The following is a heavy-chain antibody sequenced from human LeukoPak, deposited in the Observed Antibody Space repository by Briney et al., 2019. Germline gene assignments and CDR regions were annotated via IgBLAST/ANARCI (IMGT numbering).Heavy chain of an antibody. CDR1: GGSISSYY. V-gene: IGHV4-4*07. Sequence: SETLSLTCTVSGGSISSYYWSWIRQPAGKGLEWIGRIYTSGSTNYNPSLKSRVTMSVDTFKNQFSLKLSSVTAADTAVYYCARHYSAAGLFYFDYWGQGTLVTVSS. CDR3: ARHYSAAGLFYFDY. J-gene: IGHJ4*02. D-gene: IGHD6-13*01. CDR2: IYTSGST.